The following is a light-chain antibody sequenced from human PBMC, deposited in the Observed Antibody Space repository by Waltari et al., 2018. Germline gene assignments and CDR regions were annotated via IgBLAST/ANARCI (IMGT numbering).Light chain of an antibody. Sequence: DIVLTQSPATLSLSPGERATLSCRASQSVGTYLSWYQQKPGQAPRLLIYDASNGATGIPARFSGSGSGTDFTLTISSLEPEDFAVYYCQQRSNWPPITFGQGTRLELK. J-gene: IGKJ5*01. V-gene: IGKV3-11*01. CDR3: QQRSNWPPIT. CDR2: DAS. CDR1: QSVGTY.